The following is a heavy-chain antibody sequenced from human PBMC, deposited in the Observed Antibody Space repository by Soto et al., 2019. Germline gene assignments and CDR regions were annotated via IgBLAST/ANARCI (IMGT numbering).Heavy chain of an antibody. Sequence: EVQLLESGGGLVQPGGSLRLSCAASGFTFNNYAMTWVRQAPGKGLEWVSAISGGGDTTSYADSVKGRFTVSREGYKNTLYLQMSRLRAEDTALYYCANGRGGSGSLTPRVDFWGQGTLVTVSS. CDR3: ANGRGGSGSLTPRVDF. CDR1: GFTFNNYA. CDR2: ISGGGDTT. V-gene: IGHV3-23*01. D-gene: IGHD3-10*01. J-gene: IGHJ4*02.